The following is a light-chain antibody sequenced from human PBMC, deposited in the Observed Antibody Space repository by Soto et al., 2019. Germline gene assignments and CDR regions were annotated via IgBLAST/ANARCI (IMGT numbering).Light chain of an antibody. Sequence: QSALTQPASVSGSPGQSITISCTGTSSDVGGYNYVSWYQQHPGKAPKLMIYDNSNRPSGVSNRFSGSKSGNTATLTISGLQAEDEADYYCGSYTNSRNPEVFGGGTKVTVL. J-gene: IGLJ2*01. CDR1: SSDVGGYNY. V-gene: IGLV2-14*01. CDR2: DNS. CDR3: GSYTNSRNPEV.